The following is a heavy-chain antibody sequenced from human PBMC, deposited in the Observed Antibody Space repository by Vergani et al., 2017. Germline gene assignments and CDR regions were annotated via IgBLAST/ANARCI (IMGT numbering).Heavy chain of an antibody. CDR2: IYYSGST. D-gene: IGHD2-2*03. Sequence: QVQLQESGPGLVKPSETLSLTCTVSGGPISSYYWSWIPQTPGKGLEWIGYIYYSGSTNYNPSLTSRVTISVDTSKNQFSLKLSSVTAADTAVYYCARVPGYCSSTSCPVDYWGQGTLVTVSS. V-gene: IGHV4-59*01. CDR1: GGPISSYY. CDR3: ARVPGYCSSTSCPVDY. J-gene: IGHJ4*02.